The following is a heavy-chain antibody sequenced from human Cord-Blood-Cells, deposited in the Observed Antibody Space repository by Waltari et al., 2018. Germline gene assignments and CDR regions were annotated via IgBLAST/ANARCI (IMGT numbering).Heavy chain of an antibody. CDR1: GDSVPSNRAA. D-gene: IGHD6-19*01. Sequence: QVQLQQSGPGLVKPSQTLPLTCAISGDSVPSNRAAWNWIRQSPTRGLEWLGRTYYRSKWYNDYAVSVKSRITINPDTSKNQFSLQLNSVTPEDTAVYYCARVAGYSSGWYRGYFDYWGQGTLVTVSS. V-gene: IGHV6-1*01. J-gene: IGHJ4*02. CDR2: TYYRSKWYN. CDR3: ARVAGYSSGWYRGYFDY.